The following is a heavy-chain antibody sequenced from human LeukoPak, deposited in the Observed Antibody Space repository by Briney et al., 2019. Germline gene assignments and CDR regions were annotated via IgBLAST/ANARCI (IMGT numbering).Heavy chain of an antibody. D-gene: IGHD3-9*01. Sequence: SETLSLTCTVSGSSIIHGYFWGWIRQPPGKGLEWLGSIYDDGTTYYSPSLTSRLTISVDTSKNQFSLRLRSVTAADTAVYYCARDSYDILTGPKGENDYWGQGTLVTVSS. CDR2: IYDDGTT. CDR3: ARDSYDILTGPKGENDY. J-gene: IGHJ4*02. V-gene: IGHV4-38-2*02. CDR1: GSSIIHGYF.